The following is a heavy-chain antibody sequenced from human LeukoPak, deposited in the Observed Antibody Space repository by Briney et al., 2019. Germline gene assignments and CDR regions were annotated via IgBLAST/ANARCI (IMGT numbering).Heavy chain of an antibody. V-gene: IGHV3-7*01. CDR2: VNQDGSEK. CDR1: GFTFSNYW. D-gene: IGHD3-16*01. Sequence: GGSLRLSCVASGFTFSNYWMSWVRQAPGKGLEWVANVNQDGSEKYYVDSVKGRFTISRDNAKNSLYLQMNSLRAEDTAVYYCARDLRDGGYWGQGTLVTVSS. J-gene: IGHJ4*02. CDR3: ARDLRDGGY.